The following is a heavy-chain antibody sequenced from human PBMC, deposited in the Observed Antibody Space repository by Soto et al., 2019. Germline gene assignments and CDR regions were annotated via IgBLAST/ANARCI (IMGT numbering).Heavy chain of an antibody. V-gene: IGHV3-30*18. CDR2: ISYDGSNK. CDR1: GFTFSSYG. CDR3: AKDDKITDGFDY. Sequence: GGSLRLSCAASGFTFSSYGMHWVRQAPGKGLEWVAVISYDGSNKYYADSVKGRFTISRDNSKNTLYLQMNSLRAEDTAVYYCAKDDKITDGFDYWGQGTLVTVSS. D-gene: IGHD3-16*01. J-gene: IGHJ4*02.